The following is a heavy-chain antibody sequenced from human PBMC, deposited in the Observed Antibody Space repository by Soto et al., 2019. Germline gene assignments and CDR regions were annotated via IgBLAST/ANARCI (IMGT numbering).Heavy chain of an antibody. CDR1: GYTFINYY. D-gene: IGHD6-19*01. CDR3: ARDVLAVAGTIYFDY. Sequence: ASVKVSCKASGYTFINYYIHWVRQAPGQGLEWMGVINPNGGSTVYAQKFQGRVTITADKSTSTAYMELSSLRSEDTAVYYCARDVLAVAGTIYFDYWGQGTLVTVSS. V-gene: IGHV1-46*01. CDR2: INPNGGST. J-gene: IGHJ4*02.